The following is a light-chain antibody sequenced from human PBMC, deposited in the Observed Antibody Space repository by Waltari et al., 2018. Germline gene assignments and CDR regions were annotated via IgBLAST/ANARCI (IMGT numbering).Light chain of an antibody. CDR1: RTINSR. CDR3: QRYNSYPYT. Sequence: DIQMTQSPSTLSASVGDRVTITCRASRTINSRLAWYQQKPGRAPQLLIYQASSLQSGVPSRFSGSGSGTEFTLTISSLQPEDFATYYCQRYNSYPYTFGQGTRLEIK. CDR2: QAS. J-gene: IGKJ2*01. V-gene: IGKV1-5*03.